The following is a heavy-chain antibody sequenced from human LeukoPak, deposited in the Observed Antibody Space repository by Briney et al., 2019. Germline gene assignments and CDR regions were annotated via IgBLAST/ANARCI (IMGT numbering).Heavy chain of an antibody. CDR3: AKARLSTGWAYNDY. D-gene: IGHD6-19*01. J-gene: IGHJ4*02. V-gene: IGHV3-23*01. CDR1: GFTFSSYW. Sequence: PGGSLRLSCAASGFTFSSYWMSWVRQAPGKGLEWVSAIVGGGHTTFYADSVKGRFTISRDNFRNTVYLQMNSLRGEDTAVYYCAKARLSTGWAYNDYWGQGILVRVSS. CDR2: IVGGGHTT.